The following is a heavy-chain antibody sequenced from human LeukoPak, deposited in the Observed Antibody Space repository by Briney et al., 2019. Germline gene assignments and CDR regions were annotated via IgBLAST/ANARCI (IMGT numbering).Heavy chain of an antibody. CDR1: GGSISSSSYY. CDR3: ALDLFGVLSY. D-gene: IGHD3-10*02. J-gene: IGHJ4*02. CDR2: IYYSGST. Sequence: SETLSLTCTVSGGSISSSSYYWGWIRQPPGKGLEWIGSIYYSGSTYYNPSLKSRVTISVDTSKNQFSLKLSSVTAADTAVYYCALDLFGVLSYWGQGTLVTVSS. V-gene: IGHV4-39*01.